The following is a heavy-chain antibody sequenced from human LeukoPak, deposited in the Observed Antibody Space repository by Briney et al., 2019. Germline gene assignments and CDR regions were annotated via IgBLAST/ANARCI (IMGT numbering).Heavy chain of an antibody. V-gene: IGHV1-46*01. CDR2: IYPRDGST. Sequence: ASVKVSCKASGYTFTNNYLHWVRQAPGQGLEWMGMIYPRDGSTSYAQNFQGRVTVTRDTSTTTAYMELRSLRSDDTAVYYCARDIWTNLGEWEPHDYWGQGTLVTVSS. CDR1: GYTFTNNY. J-gene: IGHJ4*02. D-gene: IGHD1-26*01. CDR3: ARDIWTNLGEWEPHDY.